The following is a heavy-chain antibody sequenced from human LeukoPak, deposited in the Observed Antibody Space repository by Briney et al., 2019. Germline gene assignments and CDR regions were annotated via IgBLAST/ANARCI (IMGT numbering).Heavy chain of an antibody. D-gene: IGHD1-1*01. CDR2: ISGSGGST. Sequence: PGGSLRLSCAASGFTFSSYAMSWVRQAPGKGLEWVSAISGSGGSTYYADSVEGRFTISRDNSKNTLYLQMNSLRAEDTAVYYCAKPKNCDLRFDIWGQGTMVTVSS. CDR1: GFTFSSYA. V-gene: IGHV3-23*01. J-gene: IGHJ3*02. CDR3: AKPKNCDLRFDI.